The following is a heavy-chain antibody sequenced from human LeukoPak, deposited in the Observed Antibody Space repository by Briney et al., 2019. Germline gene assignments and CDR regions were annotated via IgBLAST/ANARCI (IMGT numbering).Heavy chain of an antibody. D-gene: IGHD5-12*01. CDR1: GFTFSNYW. J-gene: IGHJ4*02. Sequence: GGSLRLSCAASGFTFSNYWMNWVRQAPGKGLEWVANIKQDGSEKHYVDSVKGRFTISRDNAKNSLYLQMNSLRAEDTAVYYCARDYRGSESPSIYWGQGTLVTVSS. CDR2: IKQDGSEK. CDR3: ARDYRGSESPSIY. V-gene: IGHV3-7*01.